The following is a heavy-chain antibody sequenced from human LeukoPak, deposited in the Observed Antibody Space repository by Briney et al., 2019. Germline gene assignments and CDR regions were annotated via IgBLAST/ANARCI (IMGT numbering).Heavy chain of an antibody. CDR3: TRGDSSGYYNPTDY. J-gene: IGHJ4*02. CDR1: GFXFGDYA. Sequence: GGSLRLSCRGSGFXFGDYAMSWVRQAPGKGQEWVGVIRSKAYGGTTEYAASVKGRFTISRDDSKSIAYLQMNSLKTEDTAVYYCTRGDSSGYYNPTDYWGQGTLVTVSS. CDR2: IRSKAYGGTT. D-gene: IGHD3-22*01. V-gene: IGHV3-49*04.